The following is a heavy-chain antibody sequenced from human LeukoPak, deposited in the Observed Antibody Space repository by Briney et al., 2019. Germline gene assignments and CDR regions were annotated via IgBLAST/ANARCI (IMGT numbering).Heavy chain of an antibody. J-gene: IGHJ4*02. CDR1: GFTFSSYA. CDR3: AKVNDILTGYYRGVGYFDY. D-gene: IGHD3-9*01. V-gene: IGHV3-23*01. Sequence: GGSLRLSCAASGFTFSSYAMSWVRQAPGKGLEWVSAISGSGGSTYYADSVKGRFTISRDNSKNTLYLQMNSLRAEDTAVYYCAKVNDILTGYYRGVGYFDYWGQGTLVTVSS. CDR2: ISGSGGST.